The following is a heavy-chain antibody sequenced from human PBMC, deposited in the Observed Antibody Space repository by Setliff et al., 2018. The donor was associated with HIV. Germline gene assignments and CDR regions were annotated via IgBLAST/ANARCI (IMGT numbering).Heavy chain of an antibody. CDR1: GYNFNTDW. D-gene: IGHD1-26*01. CDR3: TRRRRAPGTESLEAY. J-gene: IGHJ4*02. Sequence: GESLKISCKGPGYNFNTDWIAWVRQMPGKGLGWMGSIFPGDSDTRYSPSFQGQVTISADTSITTAYLQWSSLKASDTAIYYCTRRRRAPGTESLEAYWGQGTLVTVSS. CDR2: IFPGDSDT. V-gene: IGHV5-51*01.